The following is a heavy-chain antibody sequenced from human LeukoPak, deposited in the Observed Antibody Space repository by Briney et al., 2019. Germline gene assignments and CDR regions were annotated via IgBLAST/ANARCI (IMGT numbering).Heavy chain of an antibody. CDR1: GGSISSYY. Sequence: SETLSLTCTVSGGSISSYYWSWIRQPPGKGLEWVGYIYYSGSTNYNPSLKSRVTISVDTSKNPFSLKLSSVTAADTAVYYCASTYCSGGSCYWALEYWGQGTLVTVSS. D-gene: IGHD2-15*01. CDR3: ASTYCSGGSCYWALEY. V-gene: IGHV4-59*08. J-gene: IGHJ4*02. CDR2: IYYSGST.